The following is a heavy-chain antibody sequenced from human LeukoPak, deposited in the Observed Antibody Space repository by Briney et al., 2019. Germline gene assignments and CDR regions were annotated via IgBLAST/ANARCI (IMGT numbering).Heavy chain of an antibody. CDR3: ARGHTSHYYDSSGYYGGDAFDI. CDR1: GYSVTSYG. J-gene: IGHJ3*02. Sequence: GASVTVSCKASGYSVTSYGISWVRLAHGQGLEWMGGIITIFGTANYAQKLQGRVTITTDESTSTAYMELSSLRSEDTAVYYCARGHTSHYYDSSGYYGGDAFDIWGQGTMVTVSS. CDR2: IITIFGTA. V-gene: IGHV1-69*05. D-gene: IGHD3-22*01.